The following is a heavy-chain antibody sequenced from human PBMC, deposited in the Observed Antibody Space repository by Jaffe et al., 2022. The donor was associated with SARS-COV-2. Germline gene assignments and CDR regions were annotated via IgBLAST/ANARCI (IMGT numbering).Heavy chain of an antibody. CDR3: ARWEGRYYRTFDY. D-gene: IGHD3-22*01. V-gene: IGHV3-7*01. J-gene: IGHJ4*02. Sequence: EVQLVESGGGLVQPGGSLRLSCAASGFTFSSHWMSWVRQAPGKGLEWVANIKQDGSEKNYVDSVKGRFTISRDNAKNSLYLQMNSLRAEDTAVYYCARWEGRYYRTFDYWGQGTLVTVSS. CDR2: IKQDGSEK. CDR1: GFTFSSHW.